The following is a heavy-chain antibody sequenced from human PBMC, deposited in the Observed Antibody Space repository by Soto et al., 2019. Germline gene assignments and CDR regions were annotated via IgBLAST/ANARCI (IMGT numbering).Heavy chain of an antibody. Sequence: QVQLVESGAEVKKPGASVKVSCKASGYTFTDYGISWVRQAPGQGLEWMGWISGYNGNTKYAQKFQGRVTMTTDTPTNTAYIELRSLRSYDTAVYYCARDREYYYDSSGNYYYHYGLDVWGQGTTVTVS. CDR1: GYTFTDYG. D-gene: IGHD3-22*01. CDR3: ARDREYYYDSSGNYYYHYGLDV. CDR2: ISGYNGNT. V-gene: IGHV1-18*04. J-gene: IGHJ6*02.